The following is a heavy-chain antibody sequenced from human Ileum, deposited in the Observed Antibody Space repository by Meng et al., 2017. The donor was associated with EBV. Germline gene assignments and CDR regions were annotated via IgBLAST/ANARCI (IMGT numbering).Heavy chain of an antibody. CDR2: ITHSGST. D-gene: IGHD3-22*01. Sequence: QVQLKEWGAGRLKPSETLSLTCAVYGGALSGYYWSWIRQPPGKGLEWIGEITHSGSTNYNSSLKSRVTILVDTSKNQLSLKMNSVTAADTAVYYCARCYDSSGYYELNHFDHWGQGTLVTVSS. CDR1: GGALSGYY. J-gene: IGHJ4*02. V-gene: IGHV4-34*01. CDR3: ARCYDSSGYYELNHFDH.